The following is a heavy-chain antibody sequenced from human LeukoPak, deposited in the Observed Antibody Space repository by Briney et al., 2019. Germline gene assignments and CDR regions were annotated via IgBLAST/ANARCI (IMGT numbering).Heavy chain of an antibody. CDR1: GGSISSYY. CDR3: ARAIPITMVRGVLGGYYFDY. Sequence: SETLSLTCTVSGGSISSYYWNWIRQPAGKGLEWIGRIYTSGSTNYNPSLKSRVTMSVDTSKNQFSLKLSSVTAADTAVYYCARAIPITMVRGVLGGYYFDYWGQGTLVTVSS. CDR2: IYTSGST. V-gene: IGHV4-4*07. J-gene: IGHJ4*02. D-gene: IGHD3-10*01.